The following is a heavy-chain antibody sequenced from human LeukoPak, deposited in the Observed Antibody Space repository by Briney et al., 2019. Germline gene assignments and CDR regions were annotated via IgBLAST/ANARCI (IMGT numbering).Heavy chain of an antibody. CDR3: AKGFGRDDFDI. CDR2: ISTHIGNT. D-gene: IGHD3-16*01. Sequence: GASVKVSCKASGYTFTTYGICWVRQAPGQGLEWMGWISTHIGNTNYAQRLQGRVTMTTDTSTSTAYMELRSLRSDDTAIYYCAKGFGRDDFDIWGQGTMVTVSS. J-gene: IGHJ3*02. V-gene: IGHV1-18*01. CDR1: GYTFTTYG.